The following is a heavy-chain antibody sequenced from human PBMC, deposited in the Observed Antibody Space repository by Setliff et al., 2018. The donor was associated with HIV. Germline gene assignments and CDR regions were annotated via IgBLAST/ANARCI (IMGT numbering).Heavy chain of an antibody. CDR2: INPNSGGT. CDR1: GYTFTDYY. D-gene: IGHD2-8*01. V-gene: IGHV1-2*06. Sequence: ASVKVSGKASGYTFTDYYIHWVRQAPGQGLEWMGRINPNSGGTNYAQKFQGRVTMTRDRSISTAYMELSRLISADTAVYYCATKVYCTNGVCLDAFDTWGQGTMVTVSS. J-gene: IGHJ3*02. CDR3: ATKVYCTNGVCLDAFDT.